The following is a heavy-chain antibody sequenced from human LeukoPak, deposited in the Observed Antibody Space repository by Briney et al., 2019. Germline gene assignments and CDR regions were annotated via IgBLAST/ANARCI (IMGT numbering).Heavy chain of an antibody. V-gene: IGHV4-59*01. CDR3: ARVGILRFPSNWFDP. D-gene: IGHD3-3*01. J-gene: IGHJ5*02. Sequence: SETLSLTCTVSGASLSSYYWSWLRQPPGKGLEWIGYIYYSGSIRYNPSLKSRVTISVDTSKNQFSLKLSSVTAADTAVYYCARVGILRFPSNWFDPWGQGTLVTVSS. CDR2: IYYSGSI. CDR1: GASLSSYY.